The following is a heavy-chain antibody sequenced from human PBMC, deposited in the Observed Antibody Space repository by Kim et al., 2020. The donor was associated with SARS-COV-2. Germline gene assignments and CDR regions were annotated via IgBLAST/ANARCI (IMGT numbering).Heavy chain of an antibody. V-gene: IGHV4-59*01. CDR3: VRDRELNY. J-gene: IGHJ4*02. Sequence: SGGTPSNPSLKTRRTISVVTSRNQFSLKLNSVTAADTAVYYCVRDRELNYWGQGILVTVFS. CDR2: SGGT. D-gene: IGHD1-7*01.